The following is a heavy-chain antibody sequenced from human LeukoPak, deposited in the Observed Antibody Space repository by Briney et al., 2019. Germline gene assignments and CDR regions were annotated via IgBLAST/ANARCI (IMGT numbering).Heavy chain of an antibody. CDR2: INNDGSTT. CDR3: ARALCIWGGDCHYFDY. V-gene: IGHV3-74*01. CDR1: GFSFTSYW. J-gene: IGHJ4*02. D-gene: IGHD2-21*01. Sequence: QPGGSLRLSCAASGFSFTSYWMHWVRQAPGKGLVWVSHINNDGSTTSYADSVKGRFTISRDNAKNTLYLQMNSLRAEDTAVYYCARALCIWGGDCHYFDYWGQGTLVTVSS.